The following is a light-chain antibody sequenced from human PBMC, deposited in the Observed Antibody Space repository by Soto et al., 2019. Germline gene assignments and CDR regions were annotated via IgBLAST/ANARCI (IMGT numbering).Light chain of an antibody. Sequence: QSALTQPASVSGSPGQSITISYTGTNSDIGTYNFVSWYQRPPGKAPKLLIYEVTNRPSGVSSRFSGSKSGSTASLTISGLQAEDEGDYYCTSYTTDTALVFGTGTKLTVL. J-gene: IGLJ1*01. CDR2: EVT. V-gene: IGLV2-14*01. CDR1: NSDIGTYNF. CDR3: TSYTTDTALV.